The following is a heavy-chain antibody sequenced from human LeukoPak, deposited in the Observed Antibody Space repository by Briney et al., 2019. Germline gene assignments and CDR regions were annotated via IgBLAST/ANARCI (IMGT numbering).Heavy chain of an antibody. CDR3: AREGRGVVVPAATYGMDV. D-gene: IGHD2-2*01. CDR2: ISSSSSTI. V-gene: IGHV3-48*02. J-gene: IGHJ6*02. Sequence: GGSLRLSCAASGFTVSSYSMNWVRQAPGKGLEWVSYISSSSSTIYYADSVKGRFTISRDNAKNSLYLQMNSLRDEDTAVYYCAREGRGVVVPAATYGMDVWGQGTTVTVSS. CDR1: GFTVSSYS.